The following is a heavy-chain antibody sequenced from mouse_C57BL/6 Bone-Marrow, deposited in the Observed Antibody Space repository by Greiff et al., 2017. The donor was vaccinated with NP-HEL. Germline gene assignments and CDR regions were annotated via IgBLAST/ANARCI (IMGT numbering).Heavy chain of an antibody. V-gene: IGHV1-59*01. Sequence: VKLQQPGAELVRPGTSVKLSCKASGYTFTSYWMHWVKQRPGQGLEWIGVIDPSDSYTNYNQKFKGKATLTVDTSSSTAYMQLSSLTSEDSAVYYCARSRYAMDYWGQGTSVTVSS. CDR3: ARSRYAMDY. CDR2: IDPSDSYT. CDR1: GYTFTSYW. J-gene: IGHJ4*01.